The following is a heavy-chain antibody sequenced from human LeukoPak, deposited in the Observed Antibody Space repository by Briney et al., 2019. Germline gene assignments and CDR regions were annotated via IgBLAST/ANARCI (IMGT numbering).Heavy chain of an antibody. CDR3: ARVTGSRGFDP. D-gene: IGHD3-9*01. V-gene: IGHV1-8*01. Sequence: GASVKVSCKASGYTFTSCDINWVRQATGQGLEWMGWMNPNSGNTGYAQRFQGRVTMTRNTSISTAYMELSSLRSEDTAVYYCARVTGSRGFDPWGQGTLVTVSS. J-gene: IGHJ5*02. CDR2: MNPNSGNT. CDR1: GYTFTSCD.